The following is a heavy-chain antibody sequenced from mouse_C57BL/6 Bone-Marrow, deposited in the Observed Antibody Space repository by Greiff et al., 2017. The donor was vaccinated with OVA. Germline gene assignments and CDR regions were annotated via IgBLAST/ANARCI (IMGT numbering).Heavy chain of an antibody. J-gene: IGHJ3*01. D-gene: IGHD2-5*01. CDR3: ARHGSPFYYSNYKFAY. V-gene: IGHV5-6*01. Sequence: EVQRVESGGDLVKPGGSLKLSCAASGFTFSSYGMSWVRQTPDKRLEWVATISSGGSYTYYPDSVKGRFTISRDNAKNTLYLQMSSLKSEDTAMYYCARHGSPFYYSNYKFAYWGQGTLVTVSA. CDR1: GFTFSSYG. CDR2: ISSGGSYT.